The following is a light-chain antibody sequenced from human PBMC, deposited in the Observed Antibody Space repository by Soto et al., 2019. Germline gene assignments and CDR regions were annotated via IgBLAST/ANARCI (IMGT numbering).Light chain of an antibody. CDR3: QQSYSTPWT. J-gene: IGKJ1*01. V-gene: IGKV1-39*01. Sequence: DIQMTQFPSSLSASVRDRVTITCRSSQSIGRNLNWYLQKPGKAPKLLVYAASHLQSGVPSRFSGGGSGTAFTLTISSLQPEDSATYYCQQSYSTPWTFGQGTKVDIK. CDR2: AAS. CDR1: QSIGRN.